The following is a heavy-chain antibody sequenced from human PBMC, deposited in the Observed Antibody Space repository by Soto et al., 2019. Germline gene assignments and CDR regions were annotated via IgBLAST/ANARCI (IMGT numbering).Heavy chain of an antibody. D-gene: IGHD6-19*01. V-gene: IGHV3-30-3*01. J-gene: IGHJ3*02. CDR3: ARAESGWWKGDCDI. CDR2: ISYDGSNK. Sequence: QVQLVESGGGVVQPGRSLRLSCVASGFTFSSYAMHWVRQAPGKGLEWVAVISYDGSNKYSADSVKGRFTISRDNSKNTLYLQMNSLRAEDTAGYYCARAESGWWKGDCDILGQGTMVTVSS. CDR1: GFTFSSYA.